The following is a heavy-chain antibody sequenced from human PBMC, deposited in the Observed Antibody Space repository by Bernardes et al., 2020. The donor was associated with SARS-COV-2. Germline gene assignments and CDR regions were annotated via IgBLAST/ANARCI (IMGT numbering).Heavy chain of an antibody. CDR3: AAWASAGENH. J-gene: IGHJ5*02. CDR1: GFTSFV. CDR2: ISYDGSNK. V-gene: IGHV3-30*03. D-gene: IGHD6-13*01. Sequence: GGSLRLSCAASGFTSFVMHWVRQAPGKGQEWISVISYDGSNKYYADSVKGRFTISRDNSRDTVYLQMNSLRADDTAVYYCAAWASAGENHWGQGTLVTVSS.